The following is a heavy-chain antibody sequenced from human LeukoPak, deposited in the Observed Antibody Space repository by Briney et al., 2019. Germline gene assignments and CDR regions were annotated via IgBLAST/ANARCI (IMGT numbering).Heavy chain of an antibody. D-gene: IGHD1-1*01. CDR3: ARVSWSPGTSYYYMDV. J-gene: IGHJ6*03. Sequence: SETLSLTCTVSGGSISSSSYYWGWIRQPPGKGLEWIGSTYYSGSTYYNPSLKSRVTISVDTSKNQFSLKLSSVTAADTAVYFCARVSWSPGTSYYYMDVWGKGTTVTVSS. V-gene: IGHV4-39*07. CDR1: GGSISSSSYY. CDR2: TYYSGST.